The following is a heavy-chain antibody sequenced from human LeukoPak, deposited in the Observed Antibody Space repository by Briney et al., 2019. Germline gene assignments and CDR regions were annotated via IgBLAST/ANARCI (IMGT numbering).Heavy chain of an antibody. CDR2: ISSSSSYI. Sequence: GGSLRLSCAASGFTFSSYSMNWVRQAPGMGLEWVSSISSSSSYIYYADSVKGRFTISRDNAKNSLYLQMNSLRAEDTAVYYCARGVVPEGSGPWGQGTLVTVSS. V-gene: IGHV3-21*01. CDR3: ARGVVPEGSGP. CDR1: GFTFSSYS. J-gene: IGHJ5*02. D-gene: IGHD2-2*01.